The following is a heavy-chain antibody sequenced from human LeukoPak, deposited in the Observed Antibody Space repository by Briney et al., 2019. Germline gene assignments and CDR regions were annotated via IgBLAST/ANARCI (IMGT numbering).Heavy chain of an antibody. J-gene: IGHJ4*02. CDR2: INTGIGNT. CDR1: EYTFTAYY. V-gene: IGHV1-3*04. CDR3: ASDNYYDSSGNLY. D-gene: IGHD3-22*01. Sequence: ASVKVSCRASEYTFTAYYMHWVRQAPGQGLEWMGCINTGIGNTKYSQRFQGRVTITRDRSATTVYMELSSLRFEDTAIYFCASDNYYDSSGNLYWGQGTLVTVSS.